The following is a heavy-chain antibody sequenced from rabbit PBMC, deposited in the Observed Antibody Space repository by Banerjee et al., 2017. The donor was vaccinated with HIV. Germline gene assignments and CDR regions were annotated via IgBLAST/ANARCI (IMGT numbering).Heavy chain of an antibody. V-gene: IGHV1S47*01. Sequence: ELVESGGGLVQPGESLKLSCKASGIDFSSYGISWVRQAPGKGPEWIAYIYPGFGIRNYANSVKGRFTISSDNAQNTVFLQMTSLTASDTATYFCARDAGCAGYAPNLWGPGTLVTVS. CDR2: IYPGFGIR. J-gene: IGHJ4*01. D-gene: IGHD6-1*01. CDR3: ARDAGCAGYAPNL. CDR1: GIDFSSYG.